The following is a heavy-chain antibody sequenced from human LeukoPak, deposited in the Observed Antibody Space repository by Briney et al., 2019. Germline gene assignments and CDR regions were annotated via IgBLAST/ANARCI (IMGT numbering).Heavy chain of an antibody. CDR1: GYTFTSYG. V-gene: IGHV1-8*02. CDR2: MSPNSGNT. CDR3: ARERQQLPDAFDI. Sequence: ASVKVSCKASGYTFTSYGINWVRQATGQGLEWMGWMSPNSGNTGYAQKFQGRVTMTRNTSISTAYMELSSLRSEDTAVYYCARERQQLPDAFDIWGQGTMVTVSS. J-gene: IGHJ3*02. D-gene: IGHD6-13*01.